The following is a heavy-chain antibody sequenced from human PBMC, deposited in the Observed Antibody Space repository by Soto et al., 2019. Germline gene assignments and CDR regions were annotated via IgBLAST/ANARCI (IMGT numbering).Heavy chain of an antibody. CDR2: ISYDGSNK. J-gene: IGHJ4*02. D-gene: IGHD3-22*01. V-gene: IGHV3-30-3*01. Sequence: PGGSLRLSCAASGFTFSSYAMHWVRQAPGKGLEWVAVISYDGSNKYYADSVKGRFTISRDNSKNTLYLQMNSLRAEDTAVYYCARSSVEYYYDSSGYTGNSFDYWGQGTLVTVSS. CDR1: GFTFSSYA. CDR3: ARSSVEYYYDSSGYTGNSFDY.